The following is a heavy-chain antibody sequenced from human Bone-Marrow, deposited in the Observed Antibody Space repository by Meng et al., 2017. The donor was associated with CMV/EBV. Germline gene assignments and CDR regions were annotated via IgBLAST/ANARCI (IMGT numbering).Heavy chain of an antibody. CDR1: GFTFSSYA. D-gene: IGHD3-10*01. Sequence: GESLKISCAASGFTFSSYAMHWVRQAPGKGLEWVAVISYDGSNKYYADSVKGRFTISRDNSKNTLYLQMNSLRAEDTAVYYCARVLVSGIAMVRGVKDYWGQGTLATVSS. J-gene: IGHJ4*02. CDR2: ISYDGSNK. V-gene: IGHV3-30-3*01. CDR3: ARVLVSGIAMVRGVKDY.